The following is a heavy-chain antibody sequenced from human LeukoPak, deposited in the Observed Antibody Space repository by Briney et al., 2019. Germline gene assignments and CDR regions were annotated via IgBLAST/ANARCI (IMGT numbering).Heavy chain of an antibody. D-gene: IGHD6-13*01. CDR1: GFTFDDYA. V-gene: IGHV3-9*01. Sequence: GRSLRLSCAASGFTFDDYAMHWVRQAPGKGLEWVSGISWNSGSIGYADSVKGRFTISRDNAKNSLYLQMNSLRAEDTALYYCAKGRYSSSWYGFGGDYYYGMDVWAKGPRSPSP. CDR3: AKGRYSSSWYGFGGDYYYGMDV. CDR2: ISWNSGSI. J-gene: IGHJ6*02.